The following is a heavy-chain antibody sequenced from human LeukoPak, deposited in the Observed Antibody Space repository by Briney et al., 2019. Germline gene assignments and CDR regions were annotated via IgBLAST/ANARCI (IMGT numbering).Heavy chain of an antibody. V-gene: IGHV3-30*02. CDR1: GFTFSSYG. CDR2: IRYDGSNK. Sequence: GGSLRLSCEPSGFTFSSYGMHWVRQAPGKGLEWVAFIRYDGSNKYYADSVKGRFTISRDNSKNTLYLQMNSLRAEDTAVYYCAKDFGDRPLRFLEWLFYWGQGTLVTVSS. D-gene: IGHD3-3*01. CDR3: AKDFGDRPLRFLEWLFY. J-gene: IGHJ4*02.